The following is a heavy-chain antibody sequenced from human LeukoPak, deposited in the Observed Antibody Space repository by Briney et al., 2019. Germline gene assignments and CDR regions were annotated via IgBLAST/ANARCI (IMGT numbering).Heavy chain of an antibody. D-gene: IGHD3-10*01. V-gene: IGHV1-69*05. CDR2: IIPIFGTA. Sequence: ASVKVSCKASGGTFSSYAISWVRQAPGQGLEWMGRIIPIFGTANYAQKSQGRVTITTDESTSTAYMELSSLNSEDTAVYYCARNMVREDQNFDYWGQGTLVTVSS. CDR1: GGTFSSYA. J-gene: IGHJ4*02. CDR3: ARNMVREDQNFDY.